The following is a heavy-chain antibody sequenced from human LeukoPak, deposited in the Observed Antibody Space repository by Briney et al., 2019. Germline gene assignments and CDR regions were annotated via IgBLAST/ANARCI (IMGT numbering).Heavy chain of an antibody. CDR3: ARESIAAAGTPPFDY. CDR1: EFTFSSYW. D-gene: IGHD6-13*01. V-gene: IGHV3-7*04. Sequence: PGGSLRLSCAASEFTFSSYWMSWVRQAPGKGLEWVANIKQDGSEKYYVDSVKGRFTISRDNAKNSLYLQMNSLRAEDTAVYYCARESIAAAGTPPFDYWGQGTLVTVSS. CDR2: IKQDGSEK. J-gene: IGHJ4*02.